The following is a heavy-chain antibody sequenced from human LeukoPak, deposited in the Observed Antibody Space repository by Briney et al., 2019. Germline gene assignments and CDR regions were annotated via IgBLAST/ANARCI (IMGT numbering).Heavy chain of an antibody. D-gene: IGHD2-15*01. Sequence: SETLSLTCSVSRGSISSVGYYWSWIRQPPGKGLECIGYIYHSGTTYYNPSLKSRVTISVDRSKNQFSLKLSSVTAADTAVYYCARVVAAKYYFDYWGQGTLVTVSS. V-gene: IGHV4-30-2*01. CDR2: IYHSGTT. J-gene: IGHJ4*02. CDR1: RGSISSVGYY. CDR3: ARVVAAKYYFDY.